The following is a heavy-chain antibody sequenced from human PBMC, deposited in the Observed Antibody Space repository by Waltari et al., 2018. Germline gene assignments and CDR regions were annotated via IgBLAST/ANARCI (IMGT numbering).Heavy chain of an antibody. CDR3: ARHVVEITFGGVSPLGAFDI. Sequence: QLQLQESGPGLVKPSETLSLTCTVSGGSISSSSYYWGWIRQPPGKGLEWIGSIYYSGSTSYNPSLKSRVTIAVDTSKNQFSLKLSSVTAADTAVYYCARHVVEITFGGVSPLGAFDIWGQGTMVTVSS. V-gene: IGHV4-39*01. CDR1: GGSISSSSYY. CDR2: IYYSGST. D-gene: IGHD3-16*01. J-gene: IGHJ3*02.